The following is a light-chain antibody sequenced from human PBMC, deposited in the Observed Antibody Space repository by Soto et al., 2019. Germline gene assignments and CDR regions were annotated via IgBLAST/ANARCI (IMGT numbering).Light chain of an antibody. V-gene: IGKV3-20*01. CDR1: QSVSNNY. J-gene: IGKJ2*01. CDR2: GSS. CDR3: QQYGSAPPYT. Sequence: EVVLTQSPGTLSLSPGERASLSCRASQSVSNNYLAWYQQKPGQSPKLLIFGSSDRATGIPDRFSGSGSGTDFTLTISRLEPEDCAGYYCQQYGSAPPYTCGQGTNLEIK.